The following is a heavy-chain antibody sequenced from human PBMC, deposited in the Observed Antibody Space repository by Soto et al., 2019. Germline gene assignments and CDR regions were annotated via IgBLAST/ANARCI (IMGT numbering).Heavy chain of an antibody. CDR2: IYSGGST. J-gene: IGHJ3*02. CDR3: ARFSRSGRWLQLGGAFDI. CDR1: GFTVSSNY. Sequence: EVQLVESGGGLVQPGGSLRLSCAASGFTVSSNYMSWVRQAPGKGLEWVSVIYSGGSTYYADSVKGRFTSYRHNSKNTLYLQMNGLRAGDTAVYYCARFSRSGRWLQLGGAFDIWGQGTMVTVSS. D-gene: IGHD5-12*01. V-gene: IGHV3-53*04.